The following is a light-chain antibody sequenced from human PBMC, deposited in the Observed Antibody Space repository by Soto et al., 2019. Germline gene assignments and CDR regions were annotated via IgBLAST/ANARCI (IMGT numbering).Light chain of an antibody. J-gene: IGLJ2*01. V-gene: IGLV2-23*03. CDR3: SSYAGGTTFVL. CDR2: EGN. CDR1: SSDVGSYNL. Sequence: QAVVTQPASVSGSPGQSITISCTGTSSDVGSYNLVSWYQQYPGKAPKLIIYEGNKRPSGVSNLFSGSKSGNTASLTISGLQPEDEAHYYCSSYAGGTTFVLFGGGTKLTVL.